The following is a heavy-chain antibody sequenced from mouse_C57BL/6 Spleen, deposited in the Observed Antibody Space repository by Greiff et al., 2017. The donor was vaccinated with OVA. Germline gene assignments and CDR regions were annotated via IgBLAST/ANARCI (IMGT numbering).Heavy chain of an antibody. Sequence: QVQLKQSGAELVKPGASVKLSCKASGYTFTEYTIHWVTPRSLPLHEWIGWLSPGLGIIKYNEKFKDKATLTADKSSSTVYMELSRLTSEDSAVYFCARHEPGPYFAYWGQGTLVTVSA. V-gene: IGHV1-62-2*01. CDR2: LSPGLGII. D-gene: IGHD4-1*01. J-gene: IGHJ3*01. CDR3: ARHEPGPYFAY. CDR1: GYTFTEYT.